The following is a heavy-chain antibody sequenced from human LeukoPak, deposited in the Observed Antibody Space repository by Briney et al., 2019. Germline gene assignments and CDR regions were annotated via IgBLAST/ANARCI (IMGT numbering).Heavy chain of an antibody. V-gene: IGHV1-18*01. D-gene: IGHD3-10*01. Sequence: ASVKVSCKTSGYTFISYAISWVRQGPGQGLEWMGWISTFKGDTKYAQKFQDRVTMTTDTSTSAAHLELRSLTSEETAIYYCARDSGLGLFGFWGQGTVVTVSS. CDR3: ARDSGLGLFGF. J-gene: IGHJ3*01. CDR1: GYTFISYA. CDR2: ISTFKGDT.